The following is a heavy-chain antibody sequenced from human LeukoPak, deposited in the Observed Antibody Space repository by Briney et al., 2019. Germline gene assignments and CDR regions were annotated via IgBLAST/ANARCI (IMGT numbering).Heavy chain of an antibody. CDR1: GYTLTSYG. D-gene: IGHD3-9*01. V-gene: IGHV1-18*01. Sequence: ASVKVSCKASGYTLTSYGISWVRQAPGQGLEWMGWISAYNGNTNYAQKLQGRVTMTTDTSTSTAYMELRSLRSDDTAVYYCARDPRLRYFDWLLFYDYWGQGTLVTVSS. CDR3: ARDPRLRYFDWLLFYDY. CDR2: ISAYNGNT. J-gene: IGHJ4*02.